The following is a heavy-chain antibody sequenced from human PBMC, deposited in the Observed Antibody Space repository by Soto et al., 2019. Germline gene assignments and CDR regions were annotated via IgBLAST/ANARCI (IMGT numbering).Heavy chain of an antibody. CDR1: GGTFSSYA. J-gene: IGHJ3*02. CDR2: IIPIFGTA. D-gene: IGHD3-3*01. CDR3: ARSKRGPTLRITNFGAYAFDI. Sequence: SVKVSCKASGGTFSSYAISWVRQAPGQGLEWMGGIIPIFGTANYAQKFQGRVTITADESTSTAYMELSSLRSEDTAVYYCARSKRGPTLRITNFGAYAFDIWGQGTMVTVSS. V-gene: IGHV1-69*13.